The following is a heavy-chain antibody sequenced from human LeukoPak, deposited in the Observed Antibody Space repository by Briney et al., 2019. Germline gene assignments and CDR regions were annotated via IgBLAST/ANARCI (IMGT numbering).Heavy chain of an antibody. D-gene: IGHD1-26*01. CDR2: INQDGSEN. V-gene: IGHV3-7*01. CDR1: GFTFGNHW. CDR3: AKDMGLGSYSGGFDY. Sequence: GGSLRLSCVGSGFTFGNHWMSWVRQAPGKGLEWVANINQDGSENFYADSLRGRFTISRDNAMKSLFLQIDSLRAEDTAVYYCAKDMGLGSYSGGFDYWSQGTLVTVSP. J-gene: IGHJ4*02.